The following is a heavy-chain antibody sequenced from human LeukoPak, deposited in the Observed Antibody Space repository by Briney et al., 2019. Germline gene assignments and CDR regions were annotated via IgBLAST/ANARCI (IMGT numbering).Heavy chain of an antibody. CDR3: ARDRNSGYDSSFDY. CDR2: ISISSSYI. CDR1: GFTFSRFS. V-gene: IGHV3-21*01. D-gene: IGHD5-12*01. Sequence: GSLRLSFAASGFTFSRFSMNWVREAPGKGLGLVSSISISSSYIYYADSVKGRFTISRDNAKNSLYLQMNSLRAEDTAVYYCARDRNSGYDSSFDYWGQGTLVTVSS. J-gene: IGHJ4*02.